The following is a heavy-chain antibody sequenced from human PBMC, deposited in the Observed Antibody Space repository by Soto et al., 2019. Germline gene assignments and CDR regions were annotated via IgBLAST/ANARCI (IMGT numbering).Heavy chain of an antibody. D-gene: IGHD3-10*01. J-gene: IGHJ4*02. V-gene: IGHV3-15*07. CDR3: TTDLGYGSGSYQFDY. CDR1: SVSNAW. CDR2: IKSKTDGGTT. Sequence: SVSNAWMNWVRQAPGKGLEWVGRIKSKTDGGTTDYAASVKGRFTISRDDSKNTLYLQMNSLKTEDTAVYYCTTDLGYGSGSYQFDYWGQGTLVTVSS.